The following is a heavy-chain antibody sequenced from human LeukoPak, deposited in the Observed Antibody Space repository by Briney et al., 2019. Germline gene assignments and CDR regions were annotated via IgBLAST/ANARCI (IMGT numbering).Heavy chain of an antibody. Sequence: SETLSLICTVSGGSISRYYWSWIRQPPARGLEWIGYIYYSGSTNYNPSLKSRVTISVDTSKKQFSLKLSSVTAADTAVYYCARTTVTTYYYYGMDVWGQGTTVTVSS. J-gene: IGHJ6*02. CDR2: IYYSGST. CDR1: GGSISRYY. CDR3: ARTTVTTYYYYGMDV. V-gene: IGHV4-59*01. D-gene: IGHD4-17*01.